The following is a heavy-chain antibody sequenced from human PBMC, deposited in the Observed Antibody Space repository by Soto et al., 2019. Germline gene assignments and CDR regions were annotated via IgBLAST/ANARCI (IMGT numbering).Heavy chain of an antibody. CDR2: INPSSGST. J-gene: IGHJ6*02. Sequence: SVKVSCKDAVGTFSSYSISWVRPAHGQGLEWMGIINPSSGSTDYAQKFQGRVTMTRDTSTSTVYMELSSLRSEDTAVYYCARDGGYSSSPDSVDVWGQGTTVTVSS. CDR1: VGTFSSYS. D-gene: IGHD6-13*01. V-gene: IGHV1-46*01. CDR3: ARDGGYSSSPDSVDV.